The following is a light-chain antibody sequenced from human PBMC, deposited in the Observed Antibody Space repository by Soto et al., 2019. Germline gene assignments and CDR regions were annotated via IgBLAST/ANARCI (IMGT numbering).Light chain of an antibody. Sequence: QSALAQPRSVSGYPGQSVTISCTGTSSDVGGYNYVSWYQQHPGKAPKLMIFDVSKRPSGVPDRFSGSKSGNTASLTISGLQAEDEAHYYCCSYAGSYTYVFGTGTKGTV. J-gene: IGLJ1*01. CDR1: SSDVGGYNY. CDR3: CSYAGSYTYV. CDR2: DVS. V-gene: IGLV2-11*01.